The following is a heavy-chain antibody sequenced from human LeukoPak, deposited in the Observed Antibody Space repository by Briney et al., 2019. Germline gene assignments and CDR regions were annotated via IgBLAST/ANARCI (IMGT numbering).Heavy chain of an antibody. Sequence: ALISYDGNNEWYADSVKGRFTVSRDNSKNTLYLQMNSLRAEDTAVYYCAREGGFLPYFDYWGQGTLVTVSS. D-gene: IGHD3-16*01. CDR2: ISYDGNNE. V-gene: IGHV3-30*07. J-gene: IGHJ4*02. CDR3: AREGGFLPYFDY.